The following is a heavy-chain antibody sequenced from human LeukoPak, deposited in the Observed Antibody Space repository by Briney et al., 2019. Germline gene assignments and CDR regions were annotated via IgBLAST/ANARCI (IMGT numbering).Heavy chain of an antibody. CDR1: GYTFTSYY. CDR3: ARGNVVVNTAMFILVENFDY. D-gene: IGHD5-18*01. J-gene: IGHJ4*02. CDR2: INPSGGST. Sequence: GASVKVSCKASGYTFTSYYMHWVRQAPGQGLEWTGIINPSGGSTSYAQKFQGRVTMTRDTSTSTVYMELSSLRSEDTAVYYCARGNVVVNTAMFILVENFDYWGQGTLVTVSS. V-gene: IGHV1-46*01.